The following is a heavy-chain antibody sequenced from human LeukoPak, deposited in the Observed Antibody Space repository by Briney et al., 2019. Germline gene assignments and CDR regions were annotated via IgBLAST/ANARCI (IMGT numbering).Heavy chain of an antibody. J-gene: IGHJ4*02. CDR1: GGSISSYY. CDR3: ARVRDYYDSSGYYLGGDYYFDY. V-gene: IGHV4-59*01. CDR2: IYYSGST. D-gene: IGHD3-22*01. Sequence: SETLSLTCTVSGGSISSYYWSRIRQPPGKGLEWIGYIYYSGSTNYNPSLKSRVTISVDTSKNQFSLKLSSVTAADTAVYYCARVRDYYDSSGYYLGGDYYFDYWGQGTLVTVSS.